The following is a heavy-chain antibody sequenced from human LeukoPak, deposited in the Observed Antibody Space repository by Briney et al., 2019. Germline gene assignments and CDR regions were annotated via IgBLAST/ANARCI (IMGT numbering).Heavy chain of an antibody. J-gene: IGHJ4*02. D-gene: IGHD4-23*01. CDR1: GFTFRSYS. CDR2: ISSSSSYI. V-gene: IGHV3-21*01. CDR3: ASDPSYGANRPPYFDY. Sequence: GGSLRLSCAVSGFTFRSYSMNWGRQAPGKGLEWVSCISSSSSYIYYADSVKGRFTISRDNAKNSLYLQMNSLRAEDTAVYYCASDPSYGANRPPYFDYWGQGTLVTVSS.